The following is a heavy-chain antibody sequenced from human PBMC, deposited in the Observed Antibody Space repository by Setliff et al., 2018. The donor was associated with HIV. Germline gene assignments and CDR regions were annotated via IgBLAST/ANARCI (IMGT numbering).Heavy chain of an antibody. V-gene: IGHV4-4*07. Sequence: SETLSLTCTVSGGSISKYFWSWIRQSAEKGLEWIGRIYSSGSTDQNPSLKSRVSMSVDTSKSQFSLNLSSVTAADTAVYHCARSLDYSGSGSYYVGWFDLWGQGIPVTVS. D-gene: IGHD3-10*01. CDR3: ARSLDYSGSGSYYVGWFDL. J-gene: IGHJ5*02. CDR2: IYSSGST. CDR1: GGSISKYF.